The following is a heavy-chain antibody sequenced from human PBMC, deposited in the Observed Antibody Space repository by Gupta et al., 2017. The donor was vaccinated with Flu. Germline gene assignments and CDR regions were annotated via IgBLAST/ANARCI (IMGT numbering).Heavy chain of an antibody. J-gene: IGHJ4*02. Sequence: TISRDDAKNSLYLQMNSLRDDDTAVYYCARVFGVAGFDYWGQGTLVAVSS. CDR3: ARVFGVAGFDY. D-gene: IGHD3-3*01. V-gene: IGHV3-48*02.